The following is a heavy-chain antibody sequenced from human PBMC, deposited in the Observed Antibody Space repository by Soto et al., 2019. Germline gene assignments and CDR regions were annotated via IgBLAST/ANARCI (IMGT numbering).Heavy chain of an antibody. CDR2: INHSGST. CDR1: GGSFSGYY. V-gene: IGHV4-34*01. J-gene: IGHJ6*02. Sequence: SETLSLTCAVYGGSFSGYYWNWIRQPPGKGLEWIGEINHSGSTNYNPSLKSRVTISLDTSMNEFSLRLSSVTAADTAVYYCARLNGYCVSTSCHGYYGMDVWGQGTTVTVSS. CDR3: ARLNGYCVSTSCHGYYGMDV. D-gene: IGHD2-2*03.